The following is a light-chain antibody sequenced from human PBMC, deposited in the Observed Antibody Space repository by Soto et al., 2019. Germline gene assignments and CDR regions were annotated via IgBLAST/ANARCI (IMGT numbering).Light chain of an antibody. J-gene: IGLJ2*01. CDR2: DVT. Sequence: QSALTQPASVSESXXXXXTIPCTGTSSDIGGYNYVSWYQQYPGKAPKLMIYDVTNRPSGVSNRFSGSKSGNTASLTISGLQAEDEANYYCSSYTSSNSLVVFGGGTKLTVL. CDR1: SSDIGGYNY. V-gene: IGLV2-14*01. CDR3: SSYTSSNSLVV.